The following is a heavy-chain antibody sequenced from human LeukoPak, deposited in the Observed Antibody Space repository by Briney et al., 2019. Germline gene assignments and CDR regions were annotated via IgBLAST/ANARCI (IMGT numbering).Heavy chain of an antibody. CDR3: TTGIRGD. CDR2: IASKTDGGTT. V-gene: IGHV3-15*04. Sequence: GGSLRLSCAASGFTFSSYSMNWVRQAPGKGLEWVGRIASKTDGGTTDYAAPVKGRFTISRDDSKNTLFLQMNSLKTEDTAVYYCTTGIRGDCGQGTLVTVSS. J-gene: IGHJ4*02. CDR1: GFTFSSYS.